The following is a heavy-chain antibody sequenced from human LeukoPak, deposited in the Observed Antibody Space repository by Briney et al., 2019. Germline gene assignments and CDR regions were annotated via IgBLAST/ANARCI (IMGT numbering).Heavy chain of an antibody. Sequence: GGSLRLSCAASGFTVSSNYMSWVRQAPGKGLEWVSVIYSGGSTYYADSVKGRFTISRRNSKNTLYLQMNSLRAEDTAVYYCAGYCRDNGYSPRACGAVRDYWGQGTLVTVSS. CDR1: GFTVSSNY. CDR3: AGYCRDNGYSPRACGAVRDY. J-gene: IGHJ4*02. CDR2: IYSGGST. V-gene: IGHV3-53*04. D-gene: IGHD5-24*01.